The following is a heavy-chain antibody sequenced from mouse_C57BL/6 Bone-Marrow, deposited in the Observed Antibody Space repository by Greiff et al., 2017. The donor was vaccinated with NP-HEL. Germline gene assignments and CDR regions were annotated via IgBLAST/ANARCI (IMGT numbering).Heavy chain of an antibody. J-gene: IGHJ2*01. D-gene: IGHD3-2*02. CDR2: INPYNGGT. V-gene: IGHV1-19*01. CDR3: ARSRQLRLFDY. Sequence: VQLQQSGPVLVKPGASVKMSCKASGYTFTDYYMNWVKQSHGKSLEWIGVINPYNGGTSYNQKFKGKATLTVDKSSSTAYMELNSLTSEDSAVYYCARSRQLRLFDYWGQGTTLTVSS. CDR1: GYTFTDYY.